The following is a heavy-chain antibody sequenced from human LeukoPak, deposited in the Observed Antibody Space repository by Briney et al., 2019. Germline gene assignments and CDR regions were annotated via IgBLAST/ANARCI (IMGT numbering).Heavy chain of an antibody. J-gene: IGHJ4*02. CDR3: ARGTTAGHYYFDY. V-gene: IGHV4-4*07. Sequence: PSETLSLTCNVSGGSISTYYWSWIRQSAGKRLELIGRIYSSGSTYYNPSLKSRVTMSVDMSKNQFSLKLSSVTAADTAVYYCARGTTAGHYYFDYWGQGTLVTVSS. CDR2: IYSSGST. CDR1: GGSISTYY. D-gene: IGHD6-13*01.